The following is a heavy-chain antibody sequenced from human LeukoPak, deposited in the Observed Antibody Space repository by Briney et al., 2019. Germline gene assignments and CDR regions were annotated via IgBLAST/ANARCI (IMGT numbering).Heavy chain of an antibody. CDR2: IYHSGST. V-gene: IGHV4-38-2*02. J-gene: IGHJ4*02. CDR1: GYSISSGYY. D-gene: IGHD3-16*02. CDR3: ARGPLVMYFDY. Sequence: SETLSLTCTASGYSISSGYYWGWIRQPPGKGLEWIGSIYHSGSTYYNPSLKSRVTISVDTSKNQFSLKLSSVTAADTAVYYCARGPLVMYFDYWGQGTLVTVSS.